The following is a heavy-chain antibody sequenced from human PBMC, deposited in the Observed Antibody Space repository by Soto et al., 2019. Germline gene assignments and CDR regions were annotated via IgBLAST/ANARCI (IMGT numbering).Heavy chain of an antibody. CDR3: ARTTMVRGSWDYYYGMDV. V-gene: IGHV2-26*01. CDR2: IFSNDEK. J-gene: IGHJ6*02. CDR1: GFSLSNARMG. Sequence: QVTLKESGPVLVKPTETHTLTCTVSGFSLSNARMGVSWIRQPPGKALEWLAHIFSNDEKSYSTSLKSRLTISKDTSKSQVVLTMTNMDPVDTATYYCARTTMVRGSWDYYYGMDVWGQGTTVTVSS. D-gene: IGHD3-10*01.